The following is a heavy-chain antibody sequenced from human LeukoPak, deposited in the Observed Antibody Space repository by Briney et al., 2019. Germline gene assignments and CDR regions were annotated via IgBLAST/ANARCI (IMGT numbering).Heavy chain of an antibody. J-gene: IGHJ5*02. CDR3: ARTPTVNRYNWFDP. CDR1: GGSISSSSYY. D-gene: IGHD4-11*01. Sequence: KTSETLSLTCTVSGGSISSSSYYWGWIRQPPGKGLEWIGSIYYSGSTYYNPSLKSRVTISVDTSKNQFSLKLSSVTAADTAVYYCARTPTVNRYNWFDPWGQGTLVTVSS. CDR2: IYYSGST. V-gene: IGHV4-39*01.